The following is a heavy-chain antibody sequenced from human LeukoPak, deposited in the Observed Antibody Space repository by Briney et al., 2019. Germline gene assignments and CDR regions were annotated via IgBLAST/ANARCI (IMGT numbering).Heavy chain of an antibody. CDR1: GFTFTTYW. Sequence: GGSLRLSCAASGFTFTTYWMSWVRQAPGKGLEWVANLNQAGSEKYYVASVKGRFTISRDNANNSLYLQMTSLRAEDTAVYYYARGGDYLDYWGQGTLVTVSS. CDR2: LNQAGSEK. V-gene: IGHV3-7*02. D-gene: IGHD3-16*01. J-gene: IGHJ4*02. CDR3: ARGGDYLDY.